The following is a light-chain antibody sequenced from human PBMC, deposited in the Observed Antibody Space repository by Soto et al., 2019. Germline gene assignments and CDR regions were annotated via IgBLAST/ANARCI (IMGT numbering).Light chain of an antibody. V-gene: IGKV1-5*01. CDR2: DVS. Sequence: DIQMTQSPSTLSASVGDRVTIPCRASQTINNQLAWYQQKPGKAPKLLIFDVSTLESGVPSRFSGSGSGTEFTLTISSLQPDDFATYYCQQYSSYWRMFGHGTKVEV. CDR3: QQYSSYWRM. J-gene: IGKJ1*01. CDR1: QTINNQ.